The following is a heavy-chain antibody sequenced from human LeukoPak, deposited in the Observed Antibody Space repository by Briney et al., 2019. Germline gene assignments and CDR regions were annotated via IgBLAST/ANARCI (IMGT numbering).Heavy chain of an antibody. CDR3: TTVNGDYGDSYWYFDL. V-gene: IGHV3-15*01. J-gene: IGHJ2*01. D-gene: IGHD4-17*01. CDR2: IKSKTDGGTT. CDR1: GFTFTNAW. Sequence: PGGSLRLSCAASGFTFTNAWMSWVRQAPGKGLEGVGRIKSKTDGGTTDYAAPVKGRFTISRDDSKNTLYLQMNSLKTEDTAVYYCTTVNGDYGDSYWYFDLWGRGTLVTVSS.